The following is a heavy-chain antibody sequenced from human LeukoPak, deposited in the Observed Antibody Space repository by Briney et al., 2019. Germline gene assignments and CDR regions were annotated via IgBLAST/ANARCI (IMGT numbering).Heavy chain of an antibody. CDR2: ISSSSSYI. Sequence: GGSLRLSCAASGFTFSSYSMNWVRQAPGKGLEWVSSISSSSSYIYYADSVKGRFTISRDNAKNSLYLQMNSLRAEGTAVYYCARVGYYDSSGYYTPHFDYWGQGTLVTVSS. D-gene: IGHD3-22*01. J-gene: IGHJ4*02. CDR1: GFTFSSYS. CDR3: ARVGYYDSSGYYTPHFDY. V-gene: IGHV3-21*01.